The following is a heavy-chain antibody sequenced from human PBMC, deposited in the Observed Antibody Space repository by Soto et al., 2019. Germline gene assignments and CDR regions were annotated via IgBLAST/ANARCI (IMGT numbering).Heavy chain of an antibody. D-gene: IGHD5-12*01. Sequence: GGSLRLSCAASGFTFSSYWMSWVRQAPGKGLEWVANIKQDGSEKYYVDSVKGRFTISRDNAKNSLYLQMNSLRAEDTAVYYCARDVTYSGYDIHFDYWGQGALVTVSS. J-gene: IGHJ4*02. CDR1: GFTFSSYW. CDR2: IKQDGSEK. CDR3: ARDVTYSGYDIHFDY. V-gene: IGHV3-7*01.